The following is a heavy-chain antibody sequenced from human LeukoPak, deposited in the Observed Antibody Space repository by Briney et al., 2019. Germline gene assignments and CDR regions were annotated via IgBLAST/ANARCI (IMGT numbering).Heavy chain of an antibody. J-gene: IGHJ4*02. D-gene: IGHD3-10*01. CDR2: IYYSGST. Sequence: PSETLSLTCTVSGDSISSYYWSWIRQPPGKGLEWIGYIYYSGSTYYNPSLKSRVTISVDTSKNQFSLKLSSVTAADTAVYYCARGPKTMVRGAPVFLYWGQGTLVTVSS. CDR3: ARGPKTMVRGAPVFLY. CDR1: GDSISSYY. V-gene: IGHV4-59*08.